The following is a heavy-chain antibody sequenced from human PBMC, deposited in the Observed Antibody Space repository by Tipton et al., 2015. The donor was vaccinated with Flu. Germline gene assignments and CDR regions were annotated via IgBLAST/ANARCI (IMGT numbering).Heavy chain of an antibody. Sequence: SLRLSCAASGFTVSSSNYMNWVRQAPGRGLASVSIIYSDGKIYYADSVKGRFTISRDNSKNTIYLQMNRLGAEDTAVYYCARGDYYYGMDVWGQGTTVTVSS. V-gene: IGHV3-53*01. J-gene: IGHJ6*02. CDR3: ARGDYYYGMDV. CDR1: GFTVSSSNY. CDR2: IYSDGKI.